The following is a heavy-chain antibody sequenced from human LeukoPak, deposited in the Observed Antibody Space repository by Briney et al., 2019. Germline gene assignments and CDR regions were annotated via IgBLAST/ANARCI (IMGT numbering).Heavy chain of an antibody. J-gene: IGHJ3*02. CDR1: GYSISSSNW. CDR3: ARSSSGYPYAFDI. V-gene: IGHV4-28*05. CDR2: IYYSGSI. D-gene: IGHD3-22*01. Sequence: SETLSLTCAVSGYSISSSNWWGWIRQPPGKGLEWIGYIYYSGSIYYNPSLKSRVTMSVDTSKNQFSLKLSSVTAVDTAVYYCARSSSGYPYAFDIWGQGTMVTVSS.